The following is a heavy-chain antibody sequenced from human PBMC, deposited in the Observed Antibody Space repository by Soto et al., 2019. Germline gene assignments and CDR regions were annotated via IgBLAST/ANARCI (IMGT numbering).Heavy chain of an antibody. CDR1: GGSFSGYY. J-gene: IGHJ6*02. Sequence: SETLSLTCAVYGGSFSGYYWSWIRQPPGKGLEWIGYIYYSGSTNYNPSLKSRVTISVDTSKNQFSLKLSSVTAADTAVYYCARGADRYCISTSCYESYYYGMDVWGQGTTVTVSS. CDR2: IYYSGST. V-gene: IGHV4-59*08. CDR3: ARGADRYCISTSCYESYYYGMDV. D-gene: IGHD2-2*01.